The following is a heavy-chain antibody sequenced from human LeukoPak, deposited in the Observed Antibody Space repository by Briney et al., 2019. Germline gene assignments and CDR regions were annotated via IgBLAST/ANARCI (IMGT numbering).Heavy chain of an antibody. D-gene: IGHD2-15*01. CDR1: GYTFTACS. Sequence: ASVKVSCKASGYTFTACSMHWVRQAPGQGLEWMGWINPNSGGTDCAQRFQGRVTMTRDTSITMLYMEMSSLTPDDTAVYYCARAGYCSDGKCYTFDYWGQGTLVTVSS. J-gene: IGHJ4*02. CDR3: ARAGYCSDGKCYTFDY. CDR2: INPNSGGT. V-gene: IGHV1-2*02.